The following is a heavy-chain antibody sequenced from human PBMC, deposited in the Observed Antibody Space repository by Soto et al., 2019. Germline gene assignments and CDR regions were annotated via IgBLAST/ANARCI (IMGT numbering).Heavy chain of an antibody. J-gene: IGHJ4*02. Sequence: SGPTLVNPTQTLTLTCTFSEFSLSTSGVGVGWIRQPPGKALEWLALIYWNDDRRYSPSLNNRLTITKDTSKNQVVLIMTNVDPLDTATYFCARRIKEAQLFDYWGQGTLVTVSS. CDR3: ARRIKEAQLFDY. V-gene: IGHV2-5*01. D-gene: IGHD1-1*01. CDR2: IYWNDDR. CDR1: EFSLSTSGVG.